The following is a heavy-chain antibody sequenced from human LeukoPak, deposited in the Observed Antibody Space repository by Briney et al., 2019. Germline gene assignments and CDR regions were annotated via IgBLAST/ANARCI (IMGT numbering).Heavy chain of an antibody. CDR1: GGSMNSYY. CDR3: ARVGYGYGLDY. CDR2: IYYSGNT. J-gene: IGHJ4*02. D-gene: IGHD5-18*01. Sequence: SETLSLTCSVSGGSMNSYYWSWIRQFPGKGLEWIGYIYYSGNTNYNPSLKSRVTISIDTSKNHFSLNLSSVTAADTAVYYCARVGYGYGLDYWGQGTLVTVSS. V-gene: IGHV4-59*01.